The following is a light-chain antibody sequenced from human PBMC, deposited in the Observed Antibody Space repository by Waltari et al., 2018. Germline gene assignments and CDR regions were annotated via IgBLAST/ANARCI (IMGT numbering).Light chain of an antibody. Sequence: QSVLTQPPSASGSPGHRVTLSCSARGSNTGSIYVYWYQQLPGTAPKLLIYRNNQRPSVVPDRFSGSKSGTSASLAISGLRSEDEADYYCAAWDDSLSGHVVFGGGTKLTVL. J-gene: IGLJ2*01. V-gene: IGLV1-47*01. CDR2: RNN. CDR1: GSNTGSIY. CDR3: AAWDDSLSGHVV.